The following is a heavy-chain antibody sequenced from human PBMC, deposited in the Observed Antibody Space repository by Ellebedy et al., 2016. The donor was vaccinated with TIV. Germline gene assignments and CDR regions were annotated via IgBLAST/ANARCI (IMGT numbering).Heavy chain of an antibody. V-gene: IGHV1-69*04. CDR2: IIPILGIA. D-gene: IGHD5-18*01. J-gene: IGHJ3*02. CDR1: GGPFSSYA. CDR3: AREDTAMVTAPGAFDI. Sequence: AASVKVSCKASGGPFSSYAISCVRQAPGQGLEWMGRIIPILGIANYAQKFRGRVTITADQSTSTAYMELSSLRSDDTAVYYCAREDTAMVTAPGAFDIWGQGTMVTVSS.